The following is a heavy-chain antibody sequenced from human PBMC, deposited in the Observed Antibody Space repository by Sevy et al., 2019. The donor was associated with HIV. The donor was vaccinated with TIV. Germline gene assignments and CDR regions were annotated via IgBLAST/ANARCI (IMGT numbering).Heavy chain of an antibody. CDR2: MWFDGSNT. Sequence: TSVKVSCAASGFTFSTYGMHWVRQAPGKGLEWVAVMWFDGSNTYYADSVKGRFTISRDIAKNTLHLQMNSLRAEDTAVYYCARDLEFYDYGDYGPAFMPDYWGQGTLVTVSS. V-gene: IGHV3-33*01. CDR3: ARDLEFYDYGDYGPAFMPDY. J-gene: IGHJ4*02. CDR1: GFTFSTYG. D-gene: IGHD4-17*01.